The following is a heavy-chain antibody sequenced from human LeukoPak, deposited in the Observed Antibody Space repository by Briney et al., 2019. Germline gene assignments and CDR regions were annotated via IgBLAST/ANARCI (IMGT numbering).Heavy chain of an antibody. Sequence: TTGGSLRLSCAASGFTFSNAWMSWVRQAPGKGLEWVGRLKSKTDGGTTDYAAPVKGRFTILRDDSKHTLYLQMNSLKAEDTAVYYCATDQGELPKDYWGQGALVTVSS. D-gene: IGHD1-26*01. V-gene: IGHV3-15*01. CDR2: LKSKTDGGTT. J-gene: IGHJ4*02. CDR1: GFTFSNAW. CDR3: ATDQGELPKDY.